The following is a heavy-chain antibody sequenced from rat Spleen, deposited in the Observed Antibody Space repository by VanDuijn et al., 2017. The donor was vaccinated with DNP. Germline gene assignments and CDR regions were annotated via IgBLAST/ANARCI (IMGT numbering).Heavy chain of an antibody. V-gene: IGHV2S12*01. CDR3: TRDVPNYLDY. J-gene: IGHJ2*01. Sequence: QVQLKESGPGLVQPSQTLSLTCTVSGFSLTNYGVSWVRQPPGKGLEWIAAISSGGTTYYNSSLKSRLSISRDTSKSQVFLKMNSLQTEDTAIYFWTRDVPNYLDYWGQGVMVTVSS. CDR1: GFSLTNYG. CDR2: ISSGGTT.